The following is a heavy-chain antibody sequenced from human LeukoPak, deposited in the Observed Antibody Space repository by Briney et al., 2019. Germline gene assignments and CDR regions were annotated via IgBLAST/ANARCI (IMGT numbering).Heavy chain of an antibody. CDR2: ISGSGGST. J-gene: IGHJ4*02. D-gene: IGHD2-21*02. Sequence: PGGSLRLSCAASGFTFGSYAMSWVRQAPGKGLEWVSAISGSGGSTYYADSVKGRFTISRDNSKNTLYLQMNSLRAEDTAVYHCAKDEGYCGGDCYSIYFDYWGQGTLVTVSS. V-gene: IGHV3-23*01. CDR3: AKDEGYCGGDCYSIYFDY. CDR1: GFTFGSYA.